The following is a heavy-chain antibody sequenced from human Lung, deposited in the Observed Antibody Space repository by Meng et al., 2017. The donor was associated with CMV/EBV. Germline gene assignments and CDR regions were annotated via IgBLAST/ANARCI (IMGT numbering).Heavy chain of an antibody. CDR3: AGPDDIGSSPHDPFDM. CDR1: GASISSNY. J-gene: IGHJ3*02. V-gene: IGHV4-59*01. CDR2: ISYTGYI. D-gene: IGHD1-1*01. Sequence: SXTXSLXCTVSGASISSNYWSWSRRPPGQGLEYIGSISYTGYIEYNPSLKGRVTISLDMSKNHFSLKLTSVTAADTAMYSCAGPDDIGSSPHDPFDMWGQGKXVTVAS.